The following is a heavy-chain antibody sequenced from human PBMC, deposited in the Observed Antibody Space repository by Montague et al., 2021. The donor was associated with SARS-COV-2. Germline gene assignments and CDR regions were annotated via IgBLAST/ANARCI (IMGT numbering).Heavy chain of an antibody. J-gene: IGHJ4*02. CDR3: ARDRSTMIRGVMAY. D-gene: IGHD3-10*01. Sequence: SVKVSCKASGYTLDSYGISWVRQAPGQGLEWMGWISGYNGDTHFAQKFQGRVTMTTDTSTNTAYMELRSLRSDDTAVYFCARDRSTMIRGVMAYWGQGTRVTVSS. V-gene: IGHV1-18*01. CDR1: GYTLDSYG. CDR2: ISGYNGDT.